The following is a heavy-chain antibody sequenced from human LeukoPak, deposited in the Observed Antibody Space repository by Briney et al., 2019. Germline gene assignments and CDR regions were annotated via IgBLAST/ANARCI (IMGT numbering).Heavy chain of an antibody. Sequence: GGSLRLSCAASGFTFSDYYMSWIRQAPGKGLEWVSYISSSGSTIYYADSVKGRFTISRDNAKNSLYLQMNSLRAEDTAVYYCARDKNYGDYKGYYYYTDVWGKGTTVTVSS. J-gene: IGHJ6*03. CDR3: ARDKNYGDYKGYYYYTDV. V-gene: IGHV3-11*04. CDR2: ISSSGSTI. D-gene: IGHD4-17*01. CDR1: GFTFSDYY.